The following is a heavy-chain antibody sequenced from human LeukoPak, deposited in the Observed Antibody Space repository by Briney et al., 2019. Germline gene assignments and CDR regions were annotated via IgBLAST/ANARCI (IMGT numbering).Heavy chain of an antibody. V-gene: IGHV4-39*07. Sequence: PSETLSLTCTVSGGSISSSSYFWAWIRQPPGMGLEWIGNIYYSGSTYYNPSLQSRVTISVDTSKNQFSLKLNSLTAADTAVYYCARDHFRVGCSTTSCYGVDPWGQGTLVTVSS. CDR3: ARDHFRVGCSTTSCYGVDP. CDR2: IYYSGST. CDR1: GGSISSSSYF. J-gene: IGHJ5*02. D-gene: IGHD2-2*01.